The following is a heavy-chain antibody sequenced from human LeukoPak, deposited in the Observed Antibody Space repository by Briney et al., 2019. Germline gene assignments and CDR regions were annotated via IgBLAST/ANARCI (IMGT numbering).Heavy chain of an antibody. D-gene: IGHD5-18*01. CDR3: ARLRRYGPIIFLGYFDY. Sequence: ASVKVSCKASGYTFTSYGISWVRQAPGQGLEWMGWISAYNGNTNYAQKLQGRVTMTWDTSINTAYMELSKLRSDDTAVYYCARLRRYGPIIFLGYFDYWGQGTLVTVSS. CDR2: ISAYNGNT. CDR1: GYTFTSYG. J-gene: IGHJ4*02. V-gene: IGHV1-18*01.